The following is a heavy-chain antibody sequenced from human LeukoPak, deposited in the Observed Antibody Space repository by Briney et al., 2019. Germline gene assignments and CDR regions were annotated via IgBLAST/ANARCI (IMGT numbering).Heavy chain of an antibody. D-gene: IGHD5-18*01. J-gene: IGHJ4*02. V-gene: IGHV3-33*01. CDR3: ARDRGYSYGTGFDY. CDR1: GFTFSSYG. CDR2: IWYDGSNK. Sequence: GGSLRLSCAASGFTFSSYGMHWVRQAPGKGLEWVAVIWYDGSNKYYADSVKGRFTISRDNSKNTLYLQMNSLRAEDTAVYYCARDRGYSYGTGFDYWGQGTLVTVSS.